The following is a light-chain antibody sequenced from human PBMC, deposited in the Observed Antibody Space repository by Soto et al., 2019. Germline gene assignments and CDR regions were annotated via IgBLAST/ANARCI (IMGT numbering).Light chain of an antibody. Sequence: EIILTHSPTALSLPPQERASLSCRASQSVNTFLAGYQQRPGQAPRFLIYDASSRATGIPARFSGSGSGTDFFLTISSLEPEDFAVYYCQQYGSSPPWTFGQGTKVDIK. CDR2: DAS. J-gene: IGKJ1*01. V-gene: IGKV3-11*01. CDR3: QQYGSSPPWT. CDR1: QSVNTF.